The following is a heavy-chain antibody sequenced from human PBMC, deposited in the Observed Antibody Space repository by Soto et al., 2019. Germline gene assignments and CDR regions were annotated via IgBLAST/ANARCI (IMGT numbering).Heavy chain of an antibody. CDR1: GGSFSDYA. J-gene: IGHJ6*02. D-gene: IGHD5-18*01. V-gene: IGHV1-69*01. Sequence: QVQLVQSGAEVKKPGSSVKVSRKTYGGSFSDYAINWVRQAPGQGLEWMGGIIPMYGIANYAPKFQGRVTITADESTRTAYMEVSSLRSEDTALFYCARGYRHGYFYALDVWGQGTTVTVSS. CDR2: IIPMYGIA. CDR3: ARGYRHGYFYALDV.